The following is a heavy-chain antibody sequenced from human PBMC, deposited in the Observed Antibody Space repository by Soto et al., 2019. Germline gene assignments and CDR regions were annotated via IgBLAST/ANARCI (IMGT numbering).Heavy chain of an antibody. CDR3: AHSWYYDSSGGGGFDY. J-gene: IGHJ4*02. V-gene: IGHV2-5*02. CDR1: GFSLSTSGVG. D-gene: IGHD3-22*01. Sequence: SGPTLVNPTQTLTLTCTFSGFSLSTSGVGVGWIRQPPGKALEWLALIYWDDDKRYSPSLKSRLTITKDTSKNQVVLTMTNMDPVDTATYYWAHSWYYDSSGGGGFDYWGQGTLVTVSS. CDR2: IYWDDDK.